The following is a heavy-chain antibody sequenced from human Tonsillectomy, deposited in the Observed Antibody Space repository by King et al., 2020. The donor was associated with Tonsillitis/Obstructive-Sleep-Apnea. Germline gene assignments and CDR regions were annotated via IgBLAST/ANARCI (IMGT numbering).Heavy chain of an antibody. CDR2: ISYDGSNK. V-gene: IGHV3-30*01. J-gene: IGHJ5*02. Sequence: VQLVESGGGVVQPGRSLRLSCAASGFTFRSYAMHWVRQAPGKGLEWVAVISYDGSNKYYADSVKGRFTISRDNSKNTLYLQMNSLRAEETAVYYCAREKVRTIFGVVIAWFDPWGQGTLVTVSS. D-gene: IGHD3-3*01. CDR3: AREKVRTIFGVVIAWFDP. CDR1: GFTFRSYA.